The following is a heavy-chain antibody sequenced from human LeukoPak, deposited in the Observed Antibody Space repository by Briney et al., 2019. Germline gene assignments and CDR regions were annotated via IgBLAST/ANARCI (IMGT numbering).Heavy chain of an antibody. CDR3: ARWPRGGRSWFDP. D-gene: IGHD2-15*01. CDR2: INHSGST. Sequence: SETLSLTCAVYGGPFSGYYWSWIRQPPGKGLEWIGEINHSGSTNYNPSLKSRVTISVDTSKNQFSLKLSSVTAADTAVYYCARWPRGGRSWFDPWGQGTLVTVSS. V-gene: IGHV4-34*01. CDR1: GGPFSGYY. J-gene: IGHJ5*02.